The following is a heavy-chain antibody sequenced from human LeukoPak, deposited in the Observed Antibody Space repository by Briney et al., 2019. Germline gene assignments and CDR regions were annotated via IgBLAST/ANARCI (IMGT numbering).Heavy chain of an antibody. Sequence: SETLSLTCTVSGGSISSGGYYWSWIRQHPGKGLEWIGEINHSGSTNYNPSLKSRVTILVDTSKNQFSLKLSSVTAADTAVYYCARVEYAVDYWGQGTLVTVSS. V-gene: IGHV4-31*03. D-gene: IGHD2-2*01. CDR1: GGSISSGGYY. J-gene: IGHJ4*02. CDR2: INHSGST. CDR3: ARVEYAVDY.